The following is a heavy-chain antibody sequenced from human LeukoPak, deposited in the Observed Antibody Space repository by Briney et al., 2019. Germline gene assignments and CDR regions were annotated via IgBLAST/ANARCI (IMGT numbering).Heavy chain of an antibody. J-gene: IGHJ6*03. CDR3: ARIRAAAAGSYYMDV. D-gene: IGHD6-13*01. CDR1: GFSLSTSGMC. V-gene: IGHV2-70*11. CDR2: IDWDDDK. Sequence: SGPTLVNPTQTLTLTCTFSGFSLSTSGMCVSWIRQPPGKALEWLARIDWDDDKYYSTSLKTRLTISKDTSKNQVVLTMTNMDPVDTATYYCARIRAAAAGSYYMDVWGKGTTVTVSS.